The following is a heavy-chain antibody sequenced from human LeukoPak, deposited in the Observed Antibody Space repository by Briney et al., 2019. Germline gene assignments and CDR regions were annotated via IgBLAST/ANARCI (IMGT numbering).Heavy chain of an antibody. CDR3: ARGGWLQGTNNDY. D-gene: IGHD5-24*01. V-gene: IGHV1-46*01. Sequence: ASVKVSCKASGYTFTSYYMHWVRHAHGQGLEWMGIINPSGGSTSYAQRFQGRVTMTRDMSTSTVYMELSSLRSEDTAVYYCARGGWLQGTNNDYWGQGTLVTVSS. CDR2: INPSGGST. J-gene: IGHJ4*02. CDR1: GYTFTSYY.